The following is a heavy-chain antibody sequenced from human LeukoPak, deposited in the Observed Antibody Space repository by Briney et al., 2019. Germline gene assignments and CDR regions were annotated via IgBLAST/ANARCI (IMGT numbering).Heavy chain of an antibody. J-gene: IGHJ6*02. Sequence: ASVKVSCKASGYTFTSYGISWVRQAPGQGLECMGWISAYNGNTNYAQKLQGRVTMTTDTSTSTAYMELRSLRSDDTAVYYCARDRASITIFGVVISPHYYYYGMDVWGQGTTVTVSS. V-gene: IGHV1-18*01. CDR2: ISAYNGNT. CDR3: ARDRASITIFGVVISPHYYYYGMDV. D-gene: IGHD3-3*01. CDR1: GYTFTSYG.